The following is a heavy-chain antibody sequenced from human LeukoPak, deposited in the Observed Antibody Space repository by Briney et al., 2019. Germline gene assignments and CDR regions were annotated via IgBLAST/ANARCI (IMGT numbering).Heavy chain of an antibody. V-gene: IGHV3-30-3*01. Sequence: GGSLRLSCAASGFTFSSYAMHWVRQAPGKGLEWVAVISYDGSNKYYADSVKGRFTISRYNSKNTLYLQMNSLRVEDTAVYYCGRDPNGDYVGAFDMWGQGTVVTVSS. CDR3: GRDPNGDYVGAFDM. CDR2: ISYDGSNK. D-gene: IGHD4-17*01. J-gene: IGHJ3*02. CDR1: GFTFSSYA.